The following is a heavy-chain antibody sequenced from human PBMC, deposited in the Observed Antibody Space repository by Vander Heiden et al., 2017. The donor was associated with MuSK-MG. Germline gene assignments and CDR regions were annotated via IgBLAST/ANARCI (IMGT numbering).Heavy chain of an antibody. J-gene: IGHJ5*02. V-gene: IGHV3-23*01. CDR2: ISASGGST. Sequence: EVQLLESGGGLVQPGGSLRLSCAASRFTFSSYAMIWVRQAPGKGLEWVSGISASGGSTYYADSVKGRFTISRDKSRNTLYLQMNSLRAEDTAIYYCANSNWNHEGWFDPWGQGTLVTVSS. CDR1: RFTFSSYA. D-gene: IGHD1-1*01. CDR3: ANSNWNHEGWFDP.